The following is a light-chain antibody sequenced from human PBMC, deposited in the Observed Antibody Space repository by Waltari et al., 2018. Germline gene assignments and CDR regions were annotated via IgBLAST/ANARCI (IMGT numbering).Light chain of an antibody. V-gene: IGLV3-10*01. Sequence: SYEVTQPPSVSVSPGQTARLTCPGAALPNKDALWYQQQSGQPRVLANYEDTKRLSGIPERFSGSNSGTTATLTISGAQVGDEADDDCYSIYSSGSLEIFGGGTNLTVL. J-gene: IGLJ2*01. CDR1: ALPNKD. CDR2: EDT. CDR3: YSIYSSGSLEI.